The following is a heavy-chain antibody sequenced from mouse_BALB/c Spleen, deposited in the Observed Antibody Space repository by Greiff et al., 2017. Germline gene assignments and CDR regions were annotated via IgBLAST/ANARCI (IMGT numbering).Heavy chain of an antibody. D-gene: IGHD1-1*01. CDR2: ISDGGSYT. J-gene: IGHJ4*01. Sequence: EVKLEESGGGLVKPGGSLKLSCAASGFTFSDYYMYWVRQTPEKRLEWVATISDGGSYTYYPDSVKGRFTISRDNAKNNLYLQMSSLKSEDTAMYYCARSTVVARAYYAMDYWGQGTSVTVSS. V-gene: IGHV5-4*02. CDR3: ARSTVVARAYYAMDY. CDR1: GFTFSDYY.